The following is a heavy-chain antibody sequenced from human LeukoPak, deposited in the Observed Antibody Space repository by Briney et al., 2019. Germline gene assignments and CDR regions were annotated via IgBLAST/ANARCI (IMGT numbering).Heavy chain of an antibody. J-gene: IGHJ4*02. CDR2: IYYSGST. V-gene: IGHV4-39*01. D-gene: IGHD4-17*01. CDR3: ASPPRSTVKGPGGY. CDR1: GGSISSSSYY. Sequence: SETLSLTCTVSGGSISSSSYYWGWIRQPPGKGLEWIGSIYYSGSTYYNPSLKSRVTISVDTSRNQFSLKLSSVTAADTAVYYCASPPRSTVKGPGGYWGQGTLVTVSS.